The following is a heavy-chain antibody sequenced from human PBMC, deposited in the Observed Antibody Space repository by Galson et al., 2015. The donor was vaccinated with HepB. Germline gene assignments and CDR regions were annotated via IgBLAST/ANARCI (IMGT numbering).Heavy chain of an antibody. CDR3: ARGYSSGWQLTGAAFDI. CDR1: GFTFSSYA. J-gene: IGHJ3*02. Sequence: SLRLSCAASGFTFSSYAMSWVRQVPGKGLEWVSAISGSGGSTYYADSVKGRFTISRDNSKNTLYLQMNSLRAEDTAVYYCARGYSSGWQLTGAAFDIWGQGTMVTVSS. V-gene: IGHV3-23*01. CDR2: ISGSGGST. D-gene: IGHD6-19*01.